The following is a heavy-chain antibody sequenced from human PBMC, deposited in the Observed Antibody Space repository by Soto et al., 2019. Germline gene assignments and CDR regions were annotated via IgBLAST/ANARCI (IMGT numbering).Heavy chain of an antibody. CDR3: ARTPIDFWSGYRLPSHYYFDY. Sequence: TSETLSLTCTVSGGSISSYYWSWIRQPPGKGLEWIGYIYYSGSTNYNPSLKSRVTISVDTSKNQFSLKLSSVTAADTAVYYCARTPIDFWSGYRLPSHYYFDYWGQGTLVTVSS. V-gene: IGHV4-59*01. J-gene: IGHJ4*02. CDR2: IYYSGST. D-gene: IGHD3-3*01. CDR1: GGSISSYY.